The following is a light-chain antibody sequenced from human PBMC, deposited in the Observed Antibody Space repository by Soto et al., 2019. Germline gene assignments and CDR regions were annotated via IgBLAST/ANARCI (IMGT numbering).Light chain of an antibody. V-gene: IGLV1-44*01. CDR3: AAWDDSLNGCV. Sequence: QSVLTQPPSASGTPGQRVTISCSGSSSNIGSNTVSWYQQLPGTAPKLLIYSNNQRPSGVPDRFSGSKSGTSASLAISGLQSEDEADYYCAAWDDSLNGCVFGTGTKLTVL. CDR1: SSNIGSNT. J-gene: IGLJ1*01. CDR2: SNN.